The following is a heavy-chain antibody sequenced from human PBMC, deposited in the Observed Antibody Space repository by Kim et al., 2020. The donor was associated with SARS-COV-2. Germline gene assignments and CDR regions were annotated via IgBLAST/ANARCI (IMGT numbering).Heavy chain of an antibody. Sequence: HIGSTNYNPSLKSRVSMSVDTSKNQFSLRLTSVTAADTAVYYCARGAPGHWGQGTLVTVSS. J-gene: IGHJ1*01. V-gene: IGHV4-34*01. CDR2: HIGST. CDR3: ARGAPGH.